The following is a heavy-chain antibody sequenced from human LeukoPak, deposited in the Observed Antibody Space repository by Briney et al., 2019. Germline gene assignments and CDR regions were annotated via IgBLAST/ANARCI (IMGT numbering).Heavy chain of an antibody. Sequence: GGSLRLSCAASGFTFSSYSMNWVRQAPGKGLEWVSYISSSSSTIYYADSVKGRFTISRDNAKNSLYLQMNSLRAEDTAVYYCARVDSYYYMDVWGKGTTVTVSS. CDR1: GFTFSSYS. D-gene: IGHD3-22*01. CDR2: ISSSSSTI. J-gene: IGHJ6*03. CDR3: ARVDSYYYMDV. V-gene: IGHV3-48*01.